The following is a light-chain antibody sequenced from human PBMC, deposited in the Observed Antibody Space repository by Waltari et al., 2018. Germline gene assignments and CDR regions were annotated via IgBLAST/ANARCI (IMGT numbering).Light chain of an antibody. CDR1: QSLFYSSNSKNY. J-gene: IGKJ3*01. V-gene: IGKV4-1*01. CDR2: WAS. Sequence: IVMTQSPDSLAASLGGRAAINCPSSQSLFYSSNSKNYLAWYQQKTGQSPKLLISWASTRESGVPDRFSGSGSGTDCTPTISTLQAEDVAVYYCHQDHSLFTFGPGTKVDIK. CDR3: HQDHSLFT.